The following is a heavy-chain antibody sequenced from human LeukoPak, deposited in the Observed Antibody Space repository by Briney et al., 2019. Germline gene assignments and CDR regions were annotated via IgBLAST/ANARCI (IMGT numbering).Heavy chain of an antibody. CDR1: GYSISSGFY. CDR3: ARDLEYCSGGACFGY. CDR2: IHHNGST. V-gene: IGHV4-38-2*02. Sequence: PSETLSLTCVVSGYSISSGFYWGWIRQPPGKGLEWIGSIHHNGSTYYNPSLKSRVTILGDTSMNQFSLKLRSVTAADTAVYYCARDLEYCSGGACFGYWGKGTLVTVSS. D-gene: IGHD2-15*01. J-gene: IGHJ4*02.